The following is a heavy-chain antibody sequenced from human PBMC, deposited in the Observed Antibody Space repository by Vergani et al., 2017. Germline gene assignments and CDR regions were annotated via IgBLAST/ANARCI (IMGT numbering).Heavy chain of an antibody. CDR1: GYTFTYRY. Sequence: QMQLVQSGAEVKKTGSSVKVSCKASGYTFTYRYLHWVRQAPGQALEWMGWITPFNGNTNYAQKFQDRVTITRDRSMSTAYMELSSLRSEDEAMYYCALAESSTSCINSVCITPETGGWFDPWGQGTLVTVSS. CDR2: ITPFNGNT. V-gene: IGHV1-45*02. CDR3: ALAESSTSCINSVCITPETGGWFDP. J-gene: IGHJ5*02. D-gene: IGHD2-2*01.